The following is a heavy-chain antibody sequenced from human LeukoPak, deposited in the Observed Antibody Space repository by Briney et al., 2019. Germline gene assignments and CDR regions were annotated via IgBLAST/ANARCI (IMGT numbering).Heavy chain of an antibody. D-gene: IGHD5-18*01. CDR3: ARGDLDGYSYGNYYYYMDV. J-gene: IGHJ6*03. CDR1: GGSFSGYY. CDR2: IYYSGST. Sequence: KASETLSLTCAVYGGSFSGYYWSWIRQPPGKGLEWIGYIYYSGSTNYNPSLKSRVTISVDTSKNQFSLKLSSVTAADTAVYYCARGDLDGYSYGNYYYYMDVWGKGTTVTISS. V-gene: IGHV4-59*01.